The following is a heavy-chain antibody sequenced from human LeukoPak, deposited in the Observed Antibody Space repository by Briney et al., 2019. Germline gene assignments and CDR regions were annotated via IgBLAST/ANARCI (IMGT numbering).Heavy chain of an antibody. Sequence: SETLSLTCAVYGGSFSGYYWSWIRQPPGKGLEWIGEINHSGSTNYNPSLKSRVTISVDTSKNQFSLKLSSVTAADTAVYYCARFRSYYFDYWGQGTLATVSS. J-gene: IGHJ4*02. V-gene: IGHV4-34*01. CDR2: INHSGST. CDR3: ARFRSYYFDY. CDR1: GGSFSGYY.